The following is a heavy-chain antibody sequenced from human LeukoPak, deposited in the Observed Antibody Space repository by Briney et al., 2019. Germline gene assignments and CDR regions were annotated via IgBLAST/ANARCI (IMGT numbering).Heavy chain of an antibody. D-gene: IGHD6-13*01. CDR2: IYHSGST. CDR1: GASISADY. CDR3: ARTIAAAETNQWFDP. Sequence: SETLSLTCTVSGASISADYWSWIRQPPGEGLEWIGYIYHSGSTSYNPSLTSRVTISVDTSKNQFSLRLSSVTAADTAVYYCARTIAAAETNQWFDPWGQGTLVTVSS. J-gene: IGHJ5*02. V-gene: IGHV4-59*01.